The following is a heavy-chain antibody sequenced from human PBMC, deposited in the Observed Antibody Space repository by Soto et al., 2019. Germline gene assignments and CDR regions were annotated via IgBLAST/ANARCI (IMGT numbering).Heavy chain of an antibody. J-gene: IGHJ5*01. D-gene: IGHD6-13*01. Sequence: ETLSLTCPVSGASISNYYWTWIRQPAGKGLEWIGLIYTTGSTNYNPSLKSRLTMSVDTSKNQFSLKLNSVTAADTALYYCARQTTYISSWFDYWGHGTLVTVYS. CDR1: GASISNYY. CDR3: ARQTTYISSWFDY. CDR2: IYTTGST. V-gene: IGHV4-4*07.